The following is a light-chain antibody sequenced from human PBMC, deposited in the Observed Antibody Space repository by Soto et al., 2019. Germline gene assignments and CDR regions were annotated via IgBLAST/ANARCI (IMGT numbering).Light chain of an antibody. CDR2: DVS. CDR3: SSYTSSSTPHVV. V-gene: IGLV2-14*01. CDR1: SXXXXGYNY. Sequence: QSALTQPASVSGSPGXSITISCXGTSXXXXGYNYVSWYQQHPGKAPKLMIYDVSNRPSGVSNRFSGSKSGNTASLTISGLQAEDEADYYCSSYTSSSTPHVVFGGGTKLTVL. J-gene: IGLJ2*01.